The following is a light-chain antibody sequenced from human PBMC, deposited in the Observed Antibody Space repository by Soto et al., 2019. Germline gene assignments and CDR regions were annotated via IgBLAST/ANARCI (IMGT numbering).Light chain of an antibody. CDR3: ATWHSSLSAVV. CDR1: SANIGNNY. J-gene: IGLJ3*02. CDR2: DDN. Sequence: QSVLTQPPSVSAAPGQKFTISCSGSSANIGNNYVSWYQHLPGIAPKLLIYDDNKRPSGIPDRFSGSRSGTSATLGITGLQTGDEADYYCATWHSSLSAVVFGGGTKLTVL. V-gene: IGLV1-51*01.